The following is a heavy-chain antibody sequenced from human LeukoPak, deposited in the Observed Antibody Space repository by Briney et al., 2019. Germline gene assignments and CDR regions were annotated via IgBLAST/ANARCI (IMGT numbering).Heavy chain of an antibody. D-gene: IGHD6-6*01. CDR2: IYHSGST. CDR3: ARPREWFSSSSGSLAWFDP. Sequence: SETLSLTCAVSGYSISSGYYCVWIRQPPGKGLEWIGSIYHSGSTYYNPSLKSRVTISVDTSKNQFSLKLSSVTAADTAVYYCARPREWFSSSSGSLAWFDPWGQETLVTVSS. CDR1: GYSISSGYY. J-gene: IGHJ5*02. V-gene: IGHV4-38-2*01.